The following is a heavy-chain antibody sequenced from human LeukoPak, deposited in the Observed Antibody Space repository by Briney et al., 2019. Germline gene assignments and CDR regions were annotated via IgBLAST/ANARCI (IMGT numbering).Heavy chain of an antibody. V-gene: IGHV3-64D*09. D-gene: IGHD4-11*01. J-gene: IGHJ4*02. CDR3: VKLTGNSKF. Sequence: GGSLRLSCSASGFTFSSGAMHWVRQAPGQGLQYVSAISSNGARTYYADSEKGRFTISRDNSKNTLYLQMRSLRTEDTAVYYCVKLTGNSKFWGQGTLVTVSS. CDR1: GFTFSSGA. CDR2: ISSNGART.